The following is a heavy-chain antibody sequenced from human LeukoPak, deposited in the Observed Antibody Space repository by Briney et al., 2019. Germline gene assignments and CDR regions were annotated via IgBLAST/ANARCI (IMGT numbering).Heavy chain of an antibody. CDR1: GFTFSSYA. CDR2: ISASGGTT. CDR3: ARDMRGSGNYGWFDP. V-gene: IGHV3-23*01. J-gene: IGHJ5*02. D-gene: IGHD3-10*01. Sequence: GGSLRLSCVASGFTFSSYAMSWVRQAPGKGLEWVASISASGGTTYYLDSVRGRFTISRDNSKNTLYLQMNILRAEDTAIYSCARDMRGSGNYGWFDPWGKGTLVTVSS.